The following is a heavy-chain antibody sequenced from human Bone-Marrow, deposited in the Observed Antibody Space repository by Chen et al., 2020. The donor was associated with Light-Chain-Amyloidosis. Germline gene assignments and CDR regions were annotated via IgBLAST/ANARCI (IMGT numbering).Heavy chain of an antibody. Sequence: DVQLEQSGPEVKKPGESLKISCKDSGYPFPNYWIGWVRQMPGKGLEWMGVSYPDDSDARYRPSFEGQVTISADKSITTAYLQWRSLKASDTAMYYCARRRDGYNVDYWGQGTLVTVSS. CDR3: ARRRDGYNVDY. CDR1: GYPFPNYW. V-gene: IGHV5-51*01. CDR2: SYPDDSDA. D-gene: IGHD5-12*01. J-gene: IGHJ4*02.